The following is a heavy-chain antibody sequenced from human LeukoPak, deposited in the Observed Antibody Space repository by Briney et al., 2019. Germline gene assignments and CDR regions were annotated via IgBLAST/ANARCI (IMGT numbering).Heavy chain of an antibody. Sequence: ASVKVSCKTSGYTFTAFFIHWVRQAPGQGLEWMGWLNPNSGGTNYAQKFQGRVTMTRDTSISTAYMELSRLRSDDTAVYYCAKNKAGIAAAGTHVWFDPWGQGTLVTVSS. CDR2: LNPNSGGT. CDR3: AKNKAGIAAAGTHVWFDP. V-gene: IGHV1-2*02. J-gene: IGHJ5*02. D-gene: IGHD6-13*01. CDR1: GYTFTAFF.